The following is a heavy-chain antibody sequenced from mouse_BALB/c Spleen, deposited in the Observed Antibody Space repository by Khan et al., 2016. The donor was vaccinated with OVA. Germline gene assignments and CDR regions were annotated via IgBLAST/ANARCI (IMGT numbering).Heavy chain of an antibody. CDR1: GFTFSGFG. CDR3: ARSDYYGVAY. J-gene: IGHJ3*01. Sequence: EVELVEPGGGLVQPGGSRKLSCAASGFTFSGFGMHWVRQAPEKGLEWVAYISSGSSTIYYADTLKGRFTISRDNPKNTLFLQMTSLRSEDTAMYYCARSDYYGVAYWGQGTLVTVSA. V-gene: IGHV5-17*02. CDR2: ISSGSSTI. D-gene: IGHD1-1*01.